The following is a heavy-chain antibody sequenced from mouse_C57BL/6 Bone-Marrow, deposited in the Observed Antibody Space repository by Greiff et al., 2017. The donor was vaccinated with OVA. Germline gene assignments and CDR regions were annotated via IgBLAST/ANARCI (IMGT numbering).Heavy chain of an antibody. D-gene: IGHD2-3*01. CDR2: IDPSDSYT. V-gene: IGHV1-50*01. J-gene: IGHJ4*01. CDR1: GYTFTSYW. Sequence: QVQLQQPGAELVKPGASVKLSCKASGYTFTSYWMQWVKQRPGQGLEWIGEIDPSDSYTNYNQKFKGKATLTVDTSSSTAYMRLSSLTSEDSAVYYCARSADGYYAMDYWGQGTSVTVSS. CDR3: ARSADGYYAMDY.